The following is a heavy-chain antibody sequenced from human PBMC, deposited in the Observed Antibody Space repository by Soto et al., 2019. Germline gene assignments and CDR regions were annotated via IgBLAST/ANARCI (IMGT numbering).Heavy chain of an antibody. Sequence: PSQTLSLTCTVSDGSISSSSYYWGWIRQPPGKGLEWIGSIYYSGSTYYNPSLKSRVTISVATSKNQFSLKLSSVTAADTAVYYCARDTDLKAAPPFDYWGQGTLVTVSS. CDR1: DGSISSSSYY. CDR3: ARDTDLKAAPPFDY. J-gene: IGHJ4*02. CDR2: IYYSGST. D-gene: IGHD2-15*01. V-gene: IGHV4-39*02.